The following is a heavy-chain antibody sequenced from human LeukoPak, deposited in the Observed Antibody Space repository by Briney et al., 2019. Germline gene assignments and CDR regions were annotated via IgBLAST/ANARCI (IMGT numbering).Heavy chain of an antibody. D-gene: IGHD6-19*01. Sequence: PGGSLRLSCAASGFTSIDYDMHWVRQVIGKGLEWVSAISIRGDTHYSGSVKGRFTISRENAESSLYLQMNSLRAEDTAVYYCARGGIQVSGIDEFDYWGQGTLVTVSS. CDR3: ARGGIQVSGIDEFDY. CDR1: GFTSIDYD. CDR2: ISIRGDT. J-gene: IGHJ4*02. V-gene: IGHV3-13*01.